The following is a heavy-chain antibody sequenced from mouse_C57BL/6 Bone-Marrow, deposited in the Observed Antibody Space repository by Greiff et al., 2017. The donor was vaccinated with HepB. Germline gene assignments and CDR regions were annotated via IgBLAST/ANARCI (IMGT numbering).Heavy chain of an antibody. J-gene: IGHJ2*01. V-gene: IGHV5-9*01. CDR1: GFTFSSYT. CDR3: ARQDYYGSSYDY. Sequence: EVNLVESGGGLVKPGGSLKLSCAASGFTFSSYTMSWVRQTPEKRLEWVATISGGGGNTYYPDSVKGRFTISRDNAKNTLYLQMSSLRSEDTALYYCARQDYYGSSYDYWGQGTTLTVSS. D-gene: IGHD1-1*01. CDR2: ISGGGGNT.